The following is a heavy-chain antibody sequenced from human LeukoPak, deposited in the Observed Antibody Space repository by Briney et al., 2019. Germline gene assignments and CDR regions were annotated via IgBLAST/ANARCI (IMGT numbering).Heavy chain of an antibody. CDR2: IYYSGST. V-gene: IGHV4-59*01. CDR1: GGSISSYY. Sequence: SETLSLTCTVSGGSISSYYWSWIRQPPGKGLEWIGYIYYSGSTNYNPSLKSRVTISVDTSKNQFSLKLSSVTAADTAVYYCARESYASSGWLVDYWGQGTLVTVSS. D-gene: IGHD6-19*01. J-gene: IGHJ4*02. CDR3: ARESYASSGWLVDY.